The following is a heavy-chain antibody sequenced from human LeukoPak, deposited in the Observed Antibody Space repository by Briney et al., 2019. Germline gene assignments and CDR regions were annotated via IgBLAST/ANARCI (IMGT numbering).Heavy chain of an antibody. V-gene: IGHV4-39*01. Sequence: SETLSLTCTVSGGSISSSSYSWGWIRQPPGKGLEWIGSIYYSGSTYYNPSLKSRVTISVDTSKNQFSLKLSSVTAADTAVYYCARQGLLWFGELSPFDYWGQGTLVTVSS. CDR1: GGSISSSSYS. J-gene: IGHJ4*02. CDR2: IYYSGST. D-gene: IGHD3-10*01. CDR3: ARQGLLWFGELSPFDY.